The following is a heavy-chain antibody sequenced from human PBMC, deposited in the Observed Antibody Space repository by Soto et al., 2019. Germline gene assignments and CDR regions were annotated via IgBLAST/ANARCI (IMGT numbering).Heavy chain of an antibody. CDR1: GFPFDDYA. V-gene: IGHV3-9*01. CDR2: ISCNSGSI. J-gene: IGHJ6*02. CDR3: ARGSGYYYYYGMNV. Sequence: GGSLRLSCAASGFPFDDYAMHWVRQSPGKGLEWVSGISCNSGSIGYADSVKGRFTISRDNAKNSLYLQMNSLRAEDTALYFCARGSGYYYYYGMNVWGQGKKVTV.